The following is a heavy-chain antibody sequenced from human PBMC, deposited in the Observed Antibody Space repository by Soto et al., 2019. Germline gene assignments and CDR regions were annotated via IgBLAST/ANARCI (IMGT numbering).Heavy chain of an antibody. CDR3: ARGSYCSSTSCSTHFDY. D-gene: IGHD2-2*01. CDR2: IYYSGST. Sequence: SETLSLPCTVPGGSISSYYWSWIRQPPGKGLEWIGYIYYSGSTNYNPSLKSRVTISVDTSKNQFSLKLSSVTAADTAVYYCARGSYCSSTSCSTHFDYWGQGTLVTVSS. V-gene: IGHV4-59*01. J-gene: IGHJ4*02. CDR1: GGSISSYY.